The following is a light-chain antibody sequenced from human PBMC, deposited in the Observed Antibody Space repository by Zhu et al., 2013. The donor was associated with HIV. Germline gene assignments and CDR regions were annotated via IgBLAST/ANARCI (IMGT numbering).Light chain of an antibody. CDR3: QQYGSLWT. CDR2: AAS. CDR1: QSVSSY. V-gene: IGKV3-11*01. J-gene: IGKJ1*01. Sequence: EIVLTQSPATLSLSPGERATLSCRASQSVSSYLAWYQQKPGQTPRLLIYAASNRATGIPARFSGSGSGTDFTLTISRLEPEDFAVYYCQQYGSLWTFGQGTKVEIK.